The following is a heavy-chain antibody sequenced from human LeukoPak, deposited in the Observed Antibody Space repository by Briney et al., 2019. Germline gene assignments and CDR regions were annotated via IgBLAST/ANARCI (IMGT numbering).Heavy chain of an antibody. D-gene: IGHD2-15*01. CDR2: INLDGSST. CDR3: ARGFLGGCSSGSCYSGY. Sequence: GGSLRPSRSVSGLTFSTYWMHWVRQPTGKGLGWVSRINLDGSSTAYAGTVKTPFTISRDNAKNTLYLQMISLRAEDTAVSVSARGFLGGCSSGSCYSGYWGQGTLLTVSS. J-gene: IGHJ4*02. V-gene: IGHV3-74*01. CDR1: GLTFSTYW.